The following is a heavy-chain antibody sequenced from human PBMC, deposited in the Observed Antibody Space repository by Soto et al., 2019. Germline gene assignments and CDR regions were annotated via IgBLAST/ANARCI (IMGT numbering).Heavy chain of an antibody. V-gene: IGHV3-9*01. D-gene: IGHD6-19*01. CDR2: ISWNSGSI. CDR3: AKSHTTSGWYVTTDH. CDR1: GFTFGDYA. Sequence: GGSLRLSCAASGFTFGDYAMQWVRQAPGKGLEWVSAISWNSGSIDYADSVKGRFTISRDNAKNSLYLQMNSLRAEDTALYYCAKSHTTSGWYVTTDHWGQGTRVTVSS. J-gene: IGHJ4*02.